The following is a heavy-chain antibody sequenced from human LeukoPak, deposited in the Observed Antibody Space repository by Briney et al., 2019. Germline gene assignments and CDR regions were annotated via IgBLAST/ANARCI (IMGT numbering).Heavy chain of an antibody. CDR3: ARDFSGWFDP. CDR2: ISYDGSNK. V-gene: IGHV3-30-3*01. J-gene: IGHJ5*02. Sequence: GGSLRLSCAASGFTFSSYAMHWVRQAPGKGLEWVAVISYDGSNKYYADSVKGRFTISRDNSKNTLYLQMNSLRAEDTAVYYCARDFSGWFDPWGQGTLVTVSS. D-gene: IGHD2/OR15-2a*01. CDR1: GFTFSSYA.